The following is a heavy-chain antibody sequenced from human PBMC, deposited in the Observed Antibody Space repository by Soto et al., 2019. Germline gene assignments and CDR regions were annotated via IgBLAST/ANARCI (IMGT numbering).Heavy chain of an antibody. CDR2: ISYDGSNK. Sequence: QVQLVESGGGVDQPGRSLRLSCAASGFTFSSYGMHWVRQAPGKGLEWVAVISYDGSNKYYADSVKGRFTISRDNSKNKLYLQMNVLRAEDTAVYYCATSQLGMGWGQGTLVTVSS. CDR1: GFTFSSYG. J-gene: IGHJ4*02. CDR3: ATSQLGMG. V-gene: IGHV3-30*03. D-gene: IGHD3-16*01.